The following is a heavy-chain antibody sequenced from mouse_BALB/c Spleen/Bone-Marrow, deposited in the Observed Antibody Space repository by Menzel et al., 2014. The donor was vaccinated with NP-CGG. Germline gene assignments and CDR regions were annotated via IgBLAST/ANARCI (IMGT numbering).Heavy chain of an antibody. CDR1: GYSFTGYA. CDR2: SNPYNGGT. Sequence: VQLQQSGPELVKPGASMKISCKASGYSFTGYAMNWVKQSHGKNLEWIGLSNPYNGGTSYNQKFKGKATLTVDKSSSTAYMELLSLTSEGSAVYYCARGYGSSYGYAMDYWGQGTSATVSS. J-gene: IGHJ4*01. V-gene: IGHV1-26*01. D-gene: IGHD1-1*01. CDR3: ARGYGSSYGYAMDY.